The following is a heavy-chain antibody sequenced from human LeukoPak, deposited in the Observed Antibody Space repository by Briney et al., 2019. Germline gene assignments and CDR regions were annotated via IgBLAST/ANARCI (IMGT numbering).Heavy chain of an antibody. CDR2: IGTAGDT. D-gene: IGHD2-2*01. Sequence: GRSLRLSCAASGFTFSSYDMHWVRQATGKGLEWVSAIGTAGDTYYPGSVKGRFTISRENAKNSLYLQMNSLRAGDTAVYYCARAPGYCSSTSCYSLDYWGQGTLVTVSS. V-gene: IGHV3-13*01. J-gene: IGHJ4*02. CDR3: ARAPGYCSSTSCYSLDY. CDR1: GFTFSSYD.